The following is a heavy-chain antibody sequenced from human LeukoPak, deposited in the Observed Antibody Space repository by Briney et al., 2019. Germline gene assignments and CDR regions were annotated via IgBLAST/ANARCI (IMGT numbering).Heavy chain of an antibody. CDR1: GYPFSIYD. CDR3: ARGRLSTL. Sequence: GASVKVSCKASGYPFSIYDVNWVRQAAGQGLEWLGWMNPNGIAAGYSQKFQDRVTLTIDTSTSTAYLELSSLRSEDTAVYYCARGRLSTLWGQGTLVTVSS. D-gene: IGHD2-2*01. V-gene: IGHV1-8*01. J-gene: IGHJ4*02. CDR2: MNPNGIAA.